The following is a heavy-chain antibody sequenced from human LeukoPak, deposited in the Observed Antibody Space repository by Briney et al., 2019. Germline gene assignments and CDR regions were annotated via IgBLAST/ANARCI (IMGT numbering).Heavy chain of an antibody. Sequence: SETLSLTCAVYGGSFSDYFWSWIRQPPGKGLEWIGEINHSGSTKYNPSLKSRITISVDTSKNLFSLKLTSVTAADTAAYYCARRYGSGSYSWFDPWGQGTLVTVSS. V-gene: IGHV4-34*01. CDR2: INHSGST. D-gene: IGHD3-10*01. CDR3: ARRYGSGSYSWFDP. CDR1: GGSFSDYF. J-gene: IGHJ5*02.